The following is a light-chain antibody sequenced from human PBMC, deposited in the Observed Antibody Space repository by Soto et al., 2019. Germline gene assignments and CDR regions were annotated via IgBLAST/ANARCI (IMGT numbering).Light chain of an antibody. CDR2: GAS. Sequence: EIVLTQSPGTLSLSPGERATLSCRASQSVSSSYLAWYQQKPGQAPRLLIYGASSRATGIPDRFSGSGSGTDFTLTISSLEPEDFAVYYCQQYNSWPLTFGGGTKVDIK. V-gene: IGKV3-20*01. CDR1: QSVSSSY. CDR3: QQYNSWPLT. J-gene: IGKJ4*01.